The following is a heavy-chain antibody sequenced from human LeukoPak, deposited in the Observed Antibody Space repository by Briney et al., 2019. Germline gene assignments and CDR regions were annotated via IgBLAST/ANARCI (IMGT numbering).Heavy chain of an antibody. J-gene: IGHJ5*02. CDR2: ISDDGIKI. V-gene: IGHV3-30*18. Sequence: QPGGSLRLSCAASGFRFSSYGMHWVRQAPGKGLEWVAVISDDGIKIYYGDSVKGRFTISRDNSKNTLNLQMGSLRADDTAVYYCGKGPGYSVYDNLPHHWGQGTLVTVSS. CDR3: GKGPGYSVYDNLPHH. CDR1: GFRFSSYG. D-gene: IGHD5/OR15-5a*01.